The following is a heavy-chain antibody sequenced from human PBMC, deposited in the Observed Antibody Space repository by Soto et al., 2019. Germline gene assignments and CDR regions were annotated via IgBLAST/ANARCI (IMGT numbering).Heavy chain of an antibody. Sequence: EVQLVEFGGGLVQPGGSLRLSCATSGFTFSRFWMHWVRQTPGKGLVWVARIARDGSGTSYADSVKGRSTISRDNAKNTLYLQMSRLRADDTAVYYCAYGFGMDVWGEGTPVTVSS. V-gene: IGHV3-74*01. CDR2: IARDGSGT. D-gene: IGHD3-10*01. CDR3: AYGFGMDV. CDR1: GFTFSRFW. J-gene: IGHJ6*04.